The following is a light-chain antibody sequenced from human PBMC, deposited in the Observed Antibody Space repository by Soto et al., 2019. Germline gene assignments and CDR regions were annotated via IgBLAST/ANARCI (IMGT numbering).Light chain of an antibody. CDR2: AAS. CDR3: QQYDKRPPVT. Sequence: EIVMTQSPATLSVSPGEGATLSCRASQSVSSSVAWYQHIPGQAPRLLIYAASTRATGVPARFSGSGSGTEFTRTISSLQPEDFAVYYCQQYDKRPPVTFGGGTKVEIK. CDR1: QSVSSS. J-gene: IGKJ4*01. V-gene: IGKV3D-15*01.